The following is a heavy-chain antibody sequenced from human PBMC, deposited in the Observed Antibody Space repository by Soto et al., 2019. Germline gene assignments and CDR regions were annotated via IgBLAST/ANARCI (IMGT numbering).Heavy chain of an antibody. CDR3: ARDQGGSDSH. J-gene: IGHJ4*01. Sequence: QVQLVQSGAEVKNPGASVKVSCKASCYTFTSYGISSVRQAPRQGLVWMGWISAYNGNSNYAHKLQGRVTMTTASPTSTAYMELRRLRSYDTAVYCCARDQGGSDSHWGHGTLVNVSS. CDR1: CYTFTSYG. V-gene: IGHV1-18*01. D-gene: IGHD1-26*01. CDR2: ISAYNGNS.